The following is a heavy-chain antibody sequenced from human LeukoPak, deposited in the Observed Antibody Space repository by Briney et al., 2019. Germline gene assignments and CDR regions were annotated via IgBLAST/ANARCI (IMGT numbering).Heavy chain of an antibody. V-gene: IGHV3-15*07. J-gene: IGHJ3*02. CDR1: GFTFSNAW. Sequence: GGSLRLSCAASGFTFSNAWMNWVRQAPGKGLEWVGRIKSKTYGGTTDYTAPVKGRFTISRDDSKKTLYLQMSSLKTEDTAVYYCTTEGYGDAFDIWGQGTMVTVSS. CDR2: IKSKTYGGTT. CDR3: TTEGYGDAFDI. D-gene: IGHD5-18*01.